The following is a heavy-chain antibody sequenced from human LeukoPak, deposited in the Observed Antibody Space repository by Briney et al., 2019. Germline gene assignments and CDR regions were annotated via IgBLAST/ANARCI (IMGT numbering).Heavy chain of an antibody. CDR2: IYKSGST. CDR1: GGSISSYY. J-gene: IGHJ4*02. V-gene: IGHV4-59*01. D-gene: IGHD6-19*01. CDR3: ASSTGWPGFDN. Sequence: PSETLSLTCTVSGGSISSYYWTWIRQPPGKGPEWIGYIYKSGSTKYNPSLRSRVTISGDTSKNQFSLKLSSVTAADTAVYYCASSTGWPGFDNWGQGTLITVSS.